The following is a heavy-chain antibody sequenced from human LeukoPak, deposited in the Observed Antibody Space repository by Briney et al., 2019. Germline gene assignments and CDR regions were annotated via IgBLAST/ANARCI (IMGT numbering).Heavy chain of an antibody. Sequence: GASVKVSCKASGYTFTSNYIHWVRQAPGQGLEWMGWMNPNSGNTGYAQKFQGRVTMTRNTSISTAYMELSSLRSEDTAVYYCARGLTRITIFGVVTRTFDYWGQGTLVTVSS. CDR2: MNPNSGNT. D-gene: IGHD3-3*01. CDR1: GYTFTSNY. CDR3: ARGLTRITIFGVVTRTFDY. J-gene: IGHJ4*02. V-gene: IGHV1-8*02.